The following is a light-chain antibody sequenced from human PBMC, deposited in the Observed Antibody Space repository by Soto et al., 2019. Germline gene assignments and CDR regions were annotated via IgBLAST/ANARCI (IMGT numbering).Light chain of an antibody. CDR3: QQYSIFSLT. CDR2: KAS. Sequence: DIQMTQSPSTLSASVGDRVTITCRASLSISSWLAWYQQKPGKAPKLLIQKASSLESGVPSRFSGSGSGTEFTLTISSLQPDDFATYYCQQYSIFSLTFGGGTKVEIK. CDR1: LSISSW. V-gene: IGKV1-5*03. J-gene: IGKJ4*01.